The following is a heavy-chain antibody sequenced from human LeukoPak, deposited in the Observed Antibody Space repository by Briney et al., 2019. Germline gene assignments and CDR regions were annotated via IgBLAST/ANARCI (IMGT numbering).Heavy chain of an antibody. CDR1: GYTFTSYD. Sequence: ASVKVSRKASGYTFTSYDINWVRQATGQGLEWMGWMNPNSGNTGYAQKFQGRVTMTRNTSISTAYMELSSLRSEDTAVYYCARVRTYCSGGSCYSNWFDPWGQGTLVTVSS. V-gene: IGHV1-8*01. CDR3: ARVRTYCSGGSCYSNWFDP. CDR2: MNPNSGNT. D-gene: IGHD2-15*01. J-gene: IGHJ5*02.